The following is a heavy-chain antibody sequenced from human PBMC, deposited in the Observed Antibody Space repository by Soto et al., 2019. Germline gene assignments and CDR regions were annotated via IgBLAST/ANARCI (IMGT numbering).Heavy chain of an antibody. V-gene: IGHV1-18*01. J-gene: IGHJ4*02. D-gene: IGHD3-10*01. CDR1: GYGFTTYG. CDR2: ISAHNGNT. Sequence: QVHLVQSGAEVKKPGASVKVSCKGSGYGFTTYGITWVRQAPGQGLEWMAWISAHNGNTNYAQKLQGRVTVTRDTSTSTAYMEVRSLRSDDTGVYYCARGRYGGYWGQGALVTVSS. CDR3: ARGRYGGY.